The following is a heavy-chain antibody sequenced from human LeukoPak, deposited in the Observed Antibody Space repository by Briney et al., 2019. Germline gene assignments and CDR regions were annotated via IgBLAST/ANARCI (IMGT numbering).Heavy chain of an antibody. J-gene: IGHJ6*03. CDR3: AREPAIAARLYYYYYYMDV. D-gene: IGHD6-6*01. V-gene: IGHV3-74*01. CDR1: GFTFSSYW. CDR2: INSDGSST. Sequence: GGSLTLSCAASGFTFSSYWMRWVRHAPGKGLVWVSRINSDGSSTIYADSVKGRFTISRDNAKNTLYLQMNSLRAEDTAVYYCAREPAIAARLYYYYYYMDVWGKGTTVTVSS.